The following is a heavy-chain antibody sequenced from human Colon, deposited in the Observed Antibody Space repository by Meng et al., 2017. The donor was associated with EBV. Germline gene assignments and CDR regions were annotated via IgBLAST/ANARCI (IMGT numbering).Heavy chain of an antibody. CDR2: IPHRGSS. D-gene: IGHD3-10*01. Sequence: QVQLRESGPALVKPSEPLSLTCAVSGDSITNHNWWAWVRQPPGKGLEWIGEIPHRGSSAYNPSLKSRVSMSIDKSKNQFSLKLTSVTAADTVVYHCLRGSGGSVWGQGTLVTVSS. V-gene: IGHV4-4*02. J-gene: IGHJ1*01. CDR1: GDSITNHNW. CDR3: LRGSGGSV.